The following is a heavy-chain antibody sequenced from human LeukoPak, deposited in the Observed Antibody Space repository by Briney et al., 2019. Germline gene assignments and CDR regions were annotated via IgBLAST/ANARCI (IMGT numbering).Heavy chain of an antibody. CDR2: IWYDGSNK. CDR1: GFTFSSYG. Sequence: GRSLRLSCAASGFTFSSYGMHWVRQAPGKGLEWVAVIWYDGSNKYYADSVKGRFTISRDNSKNTLYLQMNSPRAEDTAVYYCARDHRRLVVAATQYYFDYWGQGTLVTVSS. CDR3: ARDHRRLVVAATQYYFDY. V-gene: IGHV3-33*01. D-gene: IGHD2-15*01. J-gene: IGHJ4*02.